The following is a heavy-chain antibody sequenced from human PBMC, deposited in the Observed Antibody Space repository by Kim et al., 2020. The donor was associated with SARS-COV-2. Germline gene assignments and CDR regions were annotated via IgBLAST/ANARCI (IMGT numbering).Heavy chain of an antibody. CDR2: IFNSGST. CDR1: GGSVTSNSYY. V-gene: IGHV4-61*01. D-gene: IGHD6-13*01. CDR3: ARALRIAAAGIGWFDP. Sequence: SETLSLTCTVSGGSVTSNSYYWSWIRQPPGKGLEWIGYIFNSGSTNYNPSLKSRVTISVDTSKNQFSLKLSSVTAADTAVYYCARALRIAAAGIGWFDPWGQRTLVTVSS. J-gene: IGHJ5*02.